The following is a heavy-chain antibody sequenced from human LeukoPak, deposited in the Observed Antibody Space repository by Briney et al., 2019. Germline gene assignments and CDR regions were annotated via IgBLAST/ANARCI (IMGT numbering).Heavy chain of an antibody. Sequence: GGSLRLSCAASGITLSVYWMSWARQAPGKGLEWVANIKQDGSEKYYRDSVQGRFTISRDNAKNSLYLQMNSLRAEDTAVYYCARSGPGYFDYWGQGSLVTGSS. CDR1: GITLSVYW. J-gene: IGHJ4*02. V-gene: IGHV3-7*01. CDR3: ARSGPGYFDY. CDR2: IKQDGSEK.